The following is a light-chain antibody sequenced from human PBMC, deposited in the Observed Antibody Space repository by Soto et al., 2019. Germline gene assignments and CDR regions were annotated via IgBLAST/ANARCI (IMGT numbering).Light chain of an antibody. CDR1: QSVDSSY. CDR2: RSS. CDR3: QQYDNSRGLT. Sequence: EIVLTQSPGTLPLSPGEGATLSCRASQSVDSSYLAWYQQKPGQTPRLLIYRSSIRATGIPDRFSGSGSETDFTLTITRLEPEDFALYYCQQYDNSRGLTFGGGTKVEIK. J-gene: IGKJ4*01. V-gene: IGKV3-20*01.